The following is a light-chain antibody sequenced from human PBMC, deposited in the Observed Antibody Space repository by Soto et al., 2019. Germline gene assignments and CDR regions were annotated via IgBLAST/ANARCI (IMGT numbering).Light chain of an antibody. CDR3: MQYRRIPRT. Sequence: DVVLTQSPLSLPVTPGEPASISCRSSQSLLYSNGYIYLDWYVQKPGQSPQLLIFLGSNRASGVPDRFSGSVSGTDFTLSISRVEADEVGVYYCMQYRRIPRTFGGGTKVEIK. CDR1: QSLLYSNGYIY. V-gene: IGKV2-28*01. J-gene: IGKJ4*01. CDR2: LGS.